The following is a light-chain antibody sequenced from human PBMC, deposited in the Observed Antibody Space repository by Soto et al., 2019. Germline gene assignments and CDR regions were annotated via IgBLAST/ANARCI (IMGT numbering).Light chain of an antibody. CDR1: SSDVGGYNY. J-gene: IGLJ1*01. Sequence: QSVLTQPPSASGSPGQSVTISCTGTSSDVGGYNYVSWFQQHPGKAPKLIIHEDNQRPSGVPDRFSGSKSGNTASLTVSGLQAEDEGTYYCSSYGGYNNVVFGTGTKVTVL. CDR2: EDN. CDR3: SSYGGYNNVV. V-gene: IGLV2-8*01.